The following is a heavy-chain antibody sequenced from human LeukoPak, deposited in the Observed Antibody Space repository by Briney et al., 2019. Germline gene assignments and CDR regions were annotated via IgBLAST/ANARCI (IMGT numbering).Heavy chain of an antibody. CDR2: INPNSGGT. Sequence: ASVKVSCKASGYTFTGYYMHWVRQAPGQGLEWMGWINPNSGGTNYAQKFQGWVTMTRDTSISTAYMELSRLRSDDTAVYYCARGKRGGNQLLPYWGQGTLVTVSS. CDR3: ARGKRGGNQLLPY. D-gene: IGHD2-2*01. J-gene: IGHJ4*02. V-gene: IGHV1-2*04. CDR1: GYTFTGYY.